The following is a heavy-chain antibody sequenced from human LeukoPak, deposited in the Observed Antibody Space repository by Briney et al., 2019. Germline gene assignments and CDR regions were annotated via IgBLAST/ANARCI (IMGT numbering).Heavy chain of an antibody. CDR2: ISTDGYTT. J-gene: IGHJ4*02. CDR3: VVGGSPGY. V-gene: IGHV3-74*01. D-gene: IGHD2-15*01. CDR1: GLAFSAYK. Sequence: GGSLRLSCAASGLAFSAYKMHWVRQAPRKGLVWVSRISTDGYTTDYADFVQGRFTASRDNTKNTWSLEMSSLRAEDTAVYYCVVGGSPGYWGQGTLVTVSS.